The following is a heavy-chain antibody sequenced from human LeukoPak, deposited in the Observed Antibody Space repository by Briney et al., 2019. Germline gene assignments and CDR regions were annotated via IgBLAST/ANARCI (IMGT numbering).Heavy chain of an antibody. Sequence: ASVKVSCKASGYTFTGYYMHWVRQAPGQGLEWMGWMNPNSGNTGYAQKFQGRVTMTRNTSISTAYMELSSLRSEDTAVYYCASLYCSGGSCYSRDAFDIWGQGTMVTVSS. D-gene: IGHD2-15*01. V-gene: IGHV1-8*02. J-gene: IGHJ3*02. CDR3: ASLYCSGGSCYSRDAFDI. CDR2: MNPNSGNT. CDR1: GYTFTGYY.